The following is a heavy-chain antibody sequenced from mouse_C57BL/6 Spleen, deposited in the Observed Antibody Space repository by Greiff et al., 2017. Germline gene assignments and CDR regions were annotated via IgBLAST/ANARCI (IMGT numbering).Heavy chain of an antibody. CDR3: ARFLYGNYEYFDV. V-gene: IGHV1-82*01. CDR1: GYAFSSSW. D-gene: IGHD2-1*01. J-gene: IGHJ1*03. Sequence: QVQLQQSGPELVKPGASVKISCKASGYAFSSSWMNWVKQRPGKGLEWIGRIYPGDGDTNYNGKFKGKATLTADKSSSTAYMQLSSLTSEDSAVYFCARFLYGNYEYFDVWGTGTTVTVSS. CDR2: IYPGDGDT.